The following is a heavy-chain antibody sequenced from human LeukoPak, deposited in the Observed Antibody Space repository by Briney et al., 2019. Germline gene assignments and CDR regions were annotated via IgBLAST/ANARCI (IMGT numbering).Heavy chain of an antibody. CDR1: GGTFSSYA. J-gene: IGHJ4*02. V-gene: IGHV1-69*13. CDR2: IIPIFGTA. D-gene: IGHD5-18*01. CDR3: ARENTAMVYYFDH. Sequence: SVKVSCKASGGTFSSYAISWVRQAPGQGLEWMGGIIPIFGTANYAQKFQGRVTITADESTSTAYMELSSLRSEDTAVYYCARENTAMVYYFDHWGQGTLVTVSS.